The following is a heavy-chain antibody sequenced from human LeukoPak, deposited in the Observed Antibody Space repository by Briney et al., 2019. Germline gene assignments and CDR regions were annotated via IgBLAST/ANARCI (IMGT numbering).Heavy chain of an antibody. Sequence: GGSLRLSCAASGFTVSSNYMSWVRQAPGKGLEWVSAAYSGGVTFYADSVKGRFTISRDNSKSTLYLQVNSLRAEDTAVYYCARGYGYFDYWGQGTLVTVSS. D-gene: IGHD4-17*01. J-gene: IGHJ4*02. CDR2: AYSGGVT. CDR3: ARGYGYFDY. CDR1: GFTVSSNY. V-gene: IGHV3-66*01.